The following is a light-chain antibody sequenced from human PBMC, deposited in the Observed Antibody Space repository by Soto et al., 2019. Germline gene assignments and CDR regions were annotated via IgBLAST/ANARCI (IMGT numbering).Light chain of an antibody. J-gene: IGKJ1*01. CDR1: QSVSSSY. CDR3: QQYGSSPWT. Sequence: EIVLTQSPGTLSLSPGERATLSCRASQSVSSSYLAWYQQKPGQAPRLHIYDASSRATGIPDRFSGSGSGTDLTLTISRLEPEDFAVYYCQQYGSSPWTFGQGTKVEIK. CDR2: DAS. V-gene: IGKV3-20*01.